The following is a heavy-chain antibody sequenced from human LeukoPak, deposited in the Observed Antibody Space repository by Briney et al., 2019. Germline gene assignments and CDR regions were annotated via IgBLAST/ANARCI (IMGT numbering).Heavy chain of an antibody. CDR1: GYTFTSYY. CDR2: INPSGGST. D-gene: IGHD3-10*01. CDR3: ARAVGSGSFQTYYYYMDV. Sequence: ASVKVSCKASGYTFTSYYMHWVRQAPGQGLECMGIINPSGGSTSYAQKFQGRVTMTRDTSTSTVYMELSSLRSEDTAVYYCARAVGSGSFQTYYYYMDVWGKGTTVTISS. V-gene: IGHV1-46*01. J-gene: IGHJ6*03.